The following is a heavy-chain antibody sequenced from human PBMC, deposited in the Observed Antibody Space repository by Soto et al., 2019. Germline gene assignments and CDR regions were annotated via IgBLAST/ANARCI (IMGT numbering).Heavy chain of an antibody. CDR1: GGTFSSYA. J-gene: IGHJ4*02. CDR2: IIPIFGTA. V-gene: IGHV1-69*01. Sequence: QVQLVQSGAEVKKPGSSVKVSCKASGGTFSSYAISWVRRAPGQGLEWMGGIIPIFGTANYAQKFQGRVTITADESTSTAYMELSSLRSEDTAVYYCARDGGYYDSSGYSYYFDYWGQGTLVTVSS. D-gene: IGHD3-22*01. CDR3: ARDGGYYDSSGYSYYFDY.